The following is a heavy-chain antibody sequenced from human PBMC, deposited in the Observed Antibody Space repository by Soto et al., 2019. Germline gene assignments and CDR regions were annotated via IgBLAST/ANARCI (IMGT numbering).Heavy chain of an antibody. CDR3: TRRASSSFYHFDL. CDR2: IDPSDSYV. J-gene: IGHJ4*02. V-gene: IGHV5-10-1*01. CDR1: GYSFTAYW. Sequence: PXDSLTISCQASGYSFTAYWITLVGQMPGKGLEWMATIDPSDSYVDYSPSFRGHVTFSVDRSITTVYLQWNSLKASDSAMYFCTRRASSSFYHFDLWGQGALVTVSS. D-gene: IGHD2-2*01.